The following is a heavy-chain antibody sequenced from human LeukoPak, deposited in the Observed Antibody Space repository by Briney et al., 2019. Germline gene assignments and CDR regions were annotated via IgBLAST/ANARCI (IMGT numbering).Heavy chain of an antibody. Sequence: SGGSLRLSCAASGFTFSSDAMSGVRQGPGKGSGWVSAISGNGGSRYYADSGNGPFTICRDNSNNTLYLQMNILKADDTAVYYCAKDYSYYDFWSGYSTADYWGQGTLVTVSS. D-gene: IGHD3-3*01. CDR2: ISGNGGSR. J-gene: IGHJ4*02. CDR3: AKDYSYYDFWSGYSTADY. CDR1: GFTFSSDA. V-gene: IGHV3-23*01.